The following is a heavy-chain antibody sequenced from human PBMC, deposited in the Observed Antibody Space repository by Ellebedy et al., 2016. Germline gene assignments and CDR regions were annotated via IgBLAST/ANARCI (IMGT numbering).Heavy chain of an antibody. J-gene: IGHJ4*02. CDR1: GFIVSDNY. CDR2: IYRSGST. Sequence: GGSLRLSCAVSGFIVSDNYMSWVRQAPGKGLEWVAIIYRSGSTFYPDSAKGRFTISRDNSKNTLYLHLNSLRVEGTAIYYCAGDSRGITAAGTSLHYWGQGTLVTVSS. CDR3: AGDSRGITAAGTSLHY. V-gene: IGHV3-53*01. D-gene: IGHD6-13*01.